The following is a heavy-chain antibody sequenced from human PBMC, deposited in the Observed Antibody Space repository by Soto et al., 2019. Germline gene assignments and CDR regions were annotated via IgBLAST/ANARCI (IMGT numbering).Heavy chain of an antibody. Sequence: SETLSLTCAVYGGSFSGYYWSWIRQPPGKGLEWIGEINHSGSTNYNPSLKSRVTISVDTSKNQFSLKLSSVTAADTAVYYCARGITRTGGYYDFWSGRNYYYDGMDVWGQGTTVTVSS. CDR1: GGSFSGYY. CDR2: INHSGST. V-gene: IGHV4-34*01. J-gene: IGHJ6*02. CDR3: ARGITRTGGYYDFWSGRNYYYDGMDV. D-gene: IGHD3-3*01.